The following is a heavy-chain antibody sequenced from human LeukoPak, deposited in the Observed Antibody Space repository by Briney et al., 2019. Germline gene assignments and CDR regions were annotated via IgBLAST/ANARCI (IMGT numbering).Heavy chain of an antibody. CDR2: IIPIFGTA. CDR3: VEANYDDFDI. D-gene: IGHD1-7*01. V-gene: IGHV1-69*05. J-gene: IGHJ3*02. Sequence: GASVKVSCKASGGTFSSYAISWVRQAPGQGLEWMGGIIPIFGTANYAQKFQGRVTITTDESTSTAYMELSSLRSDDTAVYYCVEANYDDFDIWGQGTMVTVSS. CDR1: GGTFSSYA.